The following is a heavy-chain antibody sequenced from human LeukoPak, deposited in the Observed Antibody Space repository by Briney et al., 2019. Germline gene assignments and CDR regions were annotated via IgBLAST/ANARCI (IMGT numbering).Heavy chain of an antibody. J-gene: IGHJ5*02. D-gene: IGHD3-9*01. CDR2: IYTSGST. Sequence: SETLSLTCTVSGGSISSYYWSWIRQPAGKGLEWIGRIYTSGSTNYNPSLESRVTMSVDTSKNQFSLKLSSLTATDTAVYYCLSGHDNAFDPWGQGTLVTVSP. V-gene: IGHV4-4*07. CDR1: GGSISSYY. CDR3: LSGHDNAFDP.